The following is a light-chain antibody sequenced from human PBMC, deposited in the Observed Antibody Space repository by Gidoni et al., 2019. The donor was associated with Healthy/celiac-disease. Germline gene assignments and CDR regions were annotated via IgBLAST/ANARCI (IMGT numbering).Light chain of an antibody. CDR2: SDS. CDR3: QVWDSSSDHPV. V-gene: IGLV3-21*04. J-gene: IGLJ3*02. Sequence: SYVLTQPPSVSVAPGTTARITCGGNNIGSKSVHWYQQKPGQAPVLVIYSDSDRPSGIPGRFSGSNSGNTATLTISRVEAGDEADYYCQVWDSSSDHPVFGGGTKLTVL. CDR1: NIGSKS.